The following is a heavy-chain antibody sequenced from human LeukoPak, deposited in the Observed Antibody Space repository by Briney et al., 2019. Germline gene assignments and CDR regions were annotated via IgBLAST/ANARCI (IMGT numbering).Heavy chain of an antibody. D-gene: IGHD4-17*01. CDR3: AREVTYGDSDY. CDR1: GFTFSSYS. J-gene: IGHJ4*02. CDR2: ISSSSSTI. V-gene: IGHV3-48*04. Sequence: PGGSLRLSCAASGFTFSSYSMNWVCQAPGKGLEWVSYISSSSSTIYYADSVKGRFTISRDNAKNSLYLQMNSLRAEDTAVYYCAREVTYGDSDYWGQGTLVTVSS.